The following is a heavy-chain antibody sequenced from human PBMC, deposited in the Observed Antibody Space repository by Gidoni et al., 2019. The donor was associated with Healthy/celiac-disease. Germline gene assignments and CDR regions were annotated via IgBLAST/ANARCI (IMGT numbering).Heavy chain of an antibody. J-gene: IGHJ6*02. CDR2: IKQDGSEK. D-gene: IGHD1-1*01. V-gene: IGHV3-7*01. CDR3: ARSRGTDYYYYGMDV. Sequence: EVQLMESGGGLVQPSGSLMLSCAASGFTFSSYWMSWVRQAPGKGLEWVANIKQDGSEKYYVDSEKGRFTISRDNDKNSLYLQMNSLRAEDTAVYYCARSRGTDYYYYGMDVWGQGTTVTVSS. CDR1: GFTFSSYW.